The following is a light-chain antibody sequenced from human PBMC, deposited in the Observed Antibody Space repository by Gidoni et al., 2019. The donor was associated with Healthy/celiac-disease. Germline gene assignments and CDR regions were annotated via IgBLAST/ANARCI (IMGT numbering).Light chain of an antibody. Sequence: QSVLTQPPSASGTPGQRVPVACSGSSSNIGSNTVNWYQQIPGTAPKLLLYSNNQRPSVVPDRFSGSKSGTSSSLAISGLQSEDEADYYCAAWDDSLNGPVFGGGTQLTVL. CDR3: AAWDDSLNGPV. J-gene: IGLJ7*01. CDR2: SNN. V-gene: IGLV1-44*01. CDR1: SSNIGSNT.